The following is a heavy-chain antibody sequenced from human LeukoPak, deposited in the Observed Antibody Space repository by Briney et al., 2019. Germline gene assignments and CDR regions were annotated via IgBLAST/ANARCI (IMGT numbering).Heavy chain of an antibody. Sequence: GGSLRLSCAASGSTLSSHAMHWVRQAPGKGLEWVAVTWYDGSNKNYADSVKGRFTVSRDDSKNTVYLHMNNLRAEDAAVYYCARINRDAFDIWGQGTMVTVSS. CDR2: TWYDGSNK. V-gene: IGHV3-33*01. CDR3: ARINRDAFDI. J-gene: IGHJ3*02. CDR1: GSTLSSHA.